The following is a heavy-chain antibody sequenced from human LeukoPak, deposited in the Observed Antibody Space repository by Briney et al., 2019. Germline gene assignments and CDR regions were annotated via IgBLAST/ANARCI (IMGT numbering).Heavy chain of an antibody. CDR2: MNPNSGNT. D-gene: IGHD2-2*01. CDR3: ARDLPVSIFCSSPSCQTASYFDY. J-gene: IGHJ4*02. Sequence: ASVKVSCKASGYTFTTYDINWVRQATGQGLEWMGWMNPNSGNTGYAQKFQGRVTITRDTSASTAYMELSSLRSEDTAVCYCARDLPVSIFCSSPSCQTASYFDYWGQGTLVTVSS. V-gene: IGHV1-8*01. CDR1: GYTFTTYD.